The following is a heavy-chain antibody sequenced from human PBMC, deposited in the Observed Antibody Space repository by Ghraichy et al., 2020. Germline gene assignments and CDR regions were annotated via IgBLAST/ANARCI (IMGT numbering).Heavy chain of an antibody. CDR2: IYYSGST. V-gene: IGHV4-39*01. J-gene: IGHJ4*02. CDR3: ARQWVYGGNWGHLYYSDY. D-gene: IGHD4-23*01. Sequence: SETLSFTCTVSGGSISSNSYYWGWIRQPPGKGLEWIGSIYYSGSTYFNPSLKSRVTISVDTSKNQFSLKLSSVTAADTAVYYCARQWVYGGNWGHLYYSDYWRQAILVTVSS. CDR1: GGSISSNSYY.